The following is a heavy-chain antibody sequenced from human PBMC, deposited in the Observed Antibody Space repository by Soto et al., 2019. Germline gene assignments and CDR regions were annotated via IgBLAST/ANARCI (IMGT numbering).Heavy chain of an antibody. V-gene: IGHV3-7*01. CDR1: GLSFSNHW. CDR3: ARSCRHTLDP. J-gene: IGHJ5*02. Sequence: EVQLVESGGGLVQPGGSLRLSCAASGLSFSNHWMTWVRQVSGKGLEWVANINQDGSDKYYAESVKGRFTISRDNVKNSLSLQMKSLRVEDTAVYSCARSCRHTLDPWGQGALVTVSS. D-gene: IGHD3-10*01. CDR2: INQDGSDK.